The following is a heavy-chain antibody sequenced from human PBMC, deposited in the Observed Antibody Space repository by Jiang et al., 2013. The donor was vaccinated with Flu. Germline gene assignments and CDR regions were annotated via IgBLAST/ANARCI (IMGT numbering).Heavy chain of an antibody. Sequence: QSGSELKKPGASVRVSCKASGYTFTSYAMNWVRQAPGQGLEWMGWINTNTGNPTYAQGFTGRFVFSLDTSVSTAYLQISSLKAEDTAVYYCARVVVGATDYYYGMDVWGQGTTVTVSS. V-gene: IGHV7-4-1*02. CDR1: GYTFTSYA. CDR2: INTNTGNP. D-gene: IGHD1-26*01. CDR3: ARVVVGATDYYYGMDV. J-gene: IGHJ6*02.